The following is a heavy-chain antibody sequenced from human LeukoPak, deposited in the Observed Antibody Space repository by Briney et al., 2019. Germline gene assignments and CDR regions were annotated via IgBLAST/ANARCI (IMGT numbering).Heavy chain of an antibody. CDR2: ISTIGST. Sequence: PSETLSLTCTVSSGSISSSNYYWSWIRQPAGKGLEWIGRISTIGSTNYNPSLNSRVTISIDTSKNQFSLKLSSVTAADTAVYYCARDGCGGSCFHYYYYYYMDVWGKGTTVTISS. V-gene: IGHV4-61*02. CDR1: SGSISSSNYY. J-gene: IGHJ6*03. D-gene: IGHD2-15*01. CDR3: ARDGCGGSCFHYYYYYYMDV.